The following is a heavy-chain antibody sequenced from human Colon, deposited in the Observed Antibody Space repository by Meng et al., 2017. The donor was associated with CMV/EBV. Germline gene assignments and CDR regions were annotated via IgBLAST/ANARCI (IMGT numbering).Heavy chain of an antibody. V-gene: IGHV4-30-4*01. J-gene: IGHJ5*02. CDR1: GGSIRSGDFY. Sequence: GGSIRSGDFYWSWIRQAPGRGLEWLGYIYNSDNTYYNPTLKSRLIISADTSKNQFSLKLGSVTAADTAVYYCARETMAAVGLTVDPWGQGTLVTVSS. D-gene: IGHD6-13*01. CDR2: IYNSDNT. CDR3: ARETMAAVGLTVDP.